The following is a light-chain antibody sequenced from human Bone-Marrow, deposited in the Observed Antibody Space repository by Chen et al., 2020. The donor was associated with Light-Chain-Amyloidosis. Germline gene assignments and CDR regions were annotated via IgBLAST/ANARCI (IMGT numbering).Light chain of an antibody. CDR1: QGISSY. CDR3: QQYYSYPL. Sequence: AIRMTQSPSSLSASTGDRVTITCRASQGISSYLAWYQQKPGKAPKLLIYAASTLQSGVPSRFSGSGSGTDFTLTISCLQSEDFVTYYCQQYYSYPLFGPGTKVDIK. J-gene: IGKJ3*01. V-gene: IGKV1-8*01. CDR2: AAS.